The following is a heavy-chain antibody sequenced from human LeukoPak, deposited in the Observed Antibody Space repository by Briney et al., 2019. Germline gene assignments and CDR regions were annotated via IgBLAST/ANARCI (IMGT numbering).Heavy chain of an antibody. CDR2: ISAGGGRT. J-gene: IGHJ4*02. CDR3: ARSTVGTSCCTAVDY. Sequence: GGSLRLSCAASGFTFSTYSMTWVRQAPGKGLEWVSGISAGGGRTYYTDSVKGRFTISRDNSKHTLYLQMNGLGDEDTAEYYCARSTVGTSCCTAVDYWGQGTLVTVSS. V-gene: IGHV3-23*01. CDR1: GFTFSTYS. D-gene: IGHD1-26*01.